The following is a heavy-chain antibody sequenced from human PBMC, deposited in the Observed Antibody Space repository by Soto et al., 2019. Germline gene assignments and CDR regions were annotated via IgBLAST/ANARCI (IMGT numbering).Heavy chain of an antibody. CDR1: GFTFSSYG. J-gene: IGHJ4*02. CDR2: IWYDGSNK. Sequence: QVQLVESGGGVVQPGRSLRLSCAASGFTFSSYGMHWVRQAPGKGLEWVAVIWYDGSNKYYADSVKGRFTISRDNSKNTLYLQMNSLRAEDTAVYYCARGYYYGSGSDYRGFDYWGQGTLVTVSS. CDR3: ARGYYYGSGSDYRGFDY. V-gene: IGHV3-33*01. D-gene: IGHD3-10*01.